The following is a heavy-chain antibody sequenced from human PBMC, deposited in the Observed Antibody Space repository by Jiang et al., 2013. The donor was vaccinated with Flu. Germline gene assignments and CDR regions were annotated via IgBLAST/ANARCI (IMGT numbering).Heavy chain of an antibody. CDR2: ISSSSSYT. CDR1: GFTFSDYY. D-gene: IGHD3-3*01. Sequence: GLVKPGGSLRLSCAASGFTFSDYYMSWIRQAPGKGLEWVSYISSSSSYTNYADSVKGRFTISRDNAKNSLYLQMNSLRAEDTAVYYCARAAARYYDFWSGYSNGYMDVWGKGTTVTVSS. V-gene: IGHV3-11*05. J-gene: IGHJ6*03. CDR3: ARAAARYYDFWSGYSNGYMDV.